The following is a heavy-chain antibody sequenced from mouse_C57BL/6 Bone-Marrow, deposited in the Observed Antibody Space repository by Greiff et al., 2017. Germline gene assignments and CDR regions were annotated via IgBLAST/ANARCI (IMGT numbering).Heavy chain of an antibody. Sequence: EVQLQQSGPELVKPGASVKISCKASGYTFTDYYMNWVKQSHGKSLEWIGDINPNNGGTSYNQKFKGKATLTVDKSSSTAYMELRSLTSEDSAVYYCAREESTSSNYVYYYAMDYWGQGTSVTVSS. J-gene: IGHJ4*01. V-gene: IGHV1-26*01. CDR2: INPNNGGT. CDR3: AREESTSSNYVYYYAMDY. CDR1: GYTFTDYY. D-gene: IGHD2-5*01.